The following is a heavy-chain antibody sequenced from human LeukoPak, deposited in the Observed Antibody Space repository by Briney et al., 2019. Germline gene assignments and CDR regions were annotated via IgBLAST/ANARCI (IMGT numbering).Heavy chain of an antibody. V-gene: IGHV5-51*01. CDR3: ARGIEAAAVTKFDF. CDR2: IYPGDSDT. CDR1: GYCFANSW. Sequence: KGGESLKISCQGSGYCFANSWIGWVRQMPGKVLEWMGIIYPGDSDTRDSPSFQGEVTISADKSMTTAYLQWSRLKASDSAMYYCARGIEAAAVTKFDFWGQGTLVTVSS. D-gene: IGHD6-13*01. J-gene: IGHJ5*01.